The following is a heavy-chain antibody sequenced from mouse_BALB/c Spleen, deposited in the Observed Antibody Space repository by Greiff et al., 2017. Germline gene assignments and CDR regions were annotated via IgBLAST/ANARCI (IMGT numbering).Heavy chain of an antibody. CDR2: IDTSDSYT. V-gene: IGHV1-69*01. Sequence: QVQLQQPGAELVMPGASVKMSCKASGYTFTDYWMHWVKQRPGQGLEWIGAIDTSDSYTSYNQKFKGKATLTVDESSSTAYMQLSSLTSEDSAVYYCARPTMITYYAMDYWGQGTSVTVSS. CDR1: GYTFTDYW. D-gene: IGHD2-4*01. J-gene: IGHJ4*01. CDR3: ARPTMITYYAMDY.